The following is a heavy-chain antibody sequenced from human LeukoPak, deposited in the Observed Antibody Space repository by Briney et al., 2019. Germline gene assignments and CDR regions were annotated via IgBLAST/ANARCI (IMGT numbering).Heavy chain of an antibody. J-gene: IGHJ3*02. CDR1: GGSISSSSYY. Sequence: PSETLSLTCTVSGGSISSSSYYWGWIRQPPGKGLEWIGEINHSGSTNYNPSLKSRVTISVDTSKNQFSLKLSSVTAADTAVYYCARAERRSSYYDSSAQTGAFDIWGQGTMVTVSS. D-gene: IGHD3-22*01. V-gene: IGHV4-39*07. CDR3: ARAERRSSYYDSSAQTGAFDI. CDR2: INHSGST.